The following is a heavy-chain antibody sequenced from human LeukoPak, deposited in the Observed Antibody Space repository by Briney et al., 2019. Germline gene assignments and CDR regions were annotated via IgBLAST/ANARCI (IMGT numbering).Heavy chain of an antibody. J-gene: IGHJ5*02. CDR3: ASTIAAAVHNWFDP. V-gene: IGHV4-59*01. CDR2: IYYSGST. Sequence: SETLSLTCTVSGGSISSYYWSWIRRPPGKGLEWIGYIYYSGSTNYNPSLKSRVTISVDTSKNQFSLKLSSVTVADTAVYYCASTIAAAVHNWFDPWGQGTLVTVSS. CDR1: GGSISSYY. D-gene: IGHD6-13*01.